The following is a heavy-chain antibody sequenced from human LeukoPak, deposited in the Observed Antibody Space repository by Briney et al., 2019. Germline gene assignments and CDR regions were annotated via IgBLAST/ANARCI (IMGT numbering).Heavy chain of an antibody. CDR1: GFTFSNYA. Sequence: GGSLRLSCAASGFTFSNYAMSWVRQAPGKGLERVSGISGSGGSTYYADSVRGRFTISRDNSKNTLFLQMNSLRADDTAVYYCAKGPNSAATGYLNWFDPWGQGTLVTVSS. CDR3: AKGPNSAATGYLNWFDP. V-gene: IGHV3-23*01. CDR2: ISGSGGST. D-gene: IGHD2-15*01. J-gene: IGHJ5*02.